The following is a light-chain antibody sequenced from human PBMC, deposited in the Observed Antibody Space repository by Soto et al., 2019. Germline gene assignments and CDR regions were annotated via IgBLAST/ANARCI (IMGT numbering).Light chain of an antibody. CDR3: QQRSNWPPVT. Sequence: EIVLTQSPATLSLSPGERATLCCRASQSVSSYLAWYQQKPGQAPRRLIYDASNRATGILARFSGSGSDTDFTLTLSSLEPEDFAIYYCQQRSNWPPVTFGGATKVEIK. V-gene: IGKV3-11*01. CDR1: QSVSSY. J-gene: IGKJ4*01. CDR2: DAS.